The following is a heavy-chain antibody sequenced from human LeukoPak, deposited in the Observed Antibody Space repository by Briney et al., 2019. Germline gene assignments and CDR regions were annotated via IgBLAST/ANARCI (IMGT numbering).Heavy chain of an antibody. Sequence: PGGSLRLSCAASGFTFSSYAMYWVRQAPGKGLEWVAVISYDGSNKYYADSVKGRFTISRDNSKNTLYLQTNSLRAEDTAVYYCARGAPPDYWGQGTLVTVSS. CDR2: ISYDGSNK. J-gene: IGHJ4*02. CDR1: GFTFSSYA. V-gene: IGHV3-30-3*01. CDR3: ARGAPPDY.